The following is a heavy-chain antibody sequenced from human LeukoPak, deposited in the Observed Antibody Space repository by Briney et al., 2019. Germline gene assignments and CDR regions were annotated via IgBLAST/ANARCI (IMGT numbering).Heavy chain of an antibody. CDR3: ASAPSSYYYDSSGPYGY. D-gene: IGHD3-22*01. CDR2: INPSGGST. Sequence: ASVEVSCKASGYTFTSYYMHWVRQAPGQGLEWMGIINPSGGSTSYAQKFQGRVTMTRDTSMSTVYMELSSLRSEDTAVYFCASAPSSYYYDSSGPYGYWGQGTLVTVSS. CDR1: GYTFTSYY. V-gene: IGHV1-46*01. J-gene: IGHJ4*02.